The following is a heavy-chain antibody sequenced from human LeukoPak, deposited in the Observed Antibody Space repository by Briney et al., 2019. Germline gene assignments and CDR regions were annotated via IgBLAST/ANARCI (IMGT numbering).Heavy chain of an antibody. CDR3: ARDCSSTTYYYYGMDV. J-gene: IGHJ6*02. CDR2: ISYDGSNK. CDR1: GFTFRSYA. V-gene: IGHV3-30-3*01. D-gene: IGHD2-2*01. Sequence: PGGSLRLSCAAPGFTFRSYAMLWVRQAPGKGLEWVAVISYDGSNKYYTDSMKGRSTISRDNSKNTLYLQMNSLRAEDTAVYYCARDCSSTTYYYYGMDVWGQGTTVTVSS.